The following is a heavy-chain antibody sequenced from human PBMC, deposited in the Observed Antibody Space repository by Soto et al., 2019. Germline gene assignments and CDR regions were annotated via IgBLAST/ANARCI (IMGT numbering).Heavy chain of an antibody. D-gene: IGHD6-13*01. Sequence: ASVKVSCKASGYTFTSYAMHWVRQAPGQRLEWMGWINAGNGNTKYSQKFQGRVTITRDTSASTAYMELSSLRSEDTAVYYCARGAAAGNFWPYYFDYWGQGTLVTVS. CDR1: GYTFTSYA. CDR3: ARGAAAGNFWPYYFDY. V-gene: IGHV1-3*01. J-gene: IGHJ4*02. CDR2: INAGNGNT.